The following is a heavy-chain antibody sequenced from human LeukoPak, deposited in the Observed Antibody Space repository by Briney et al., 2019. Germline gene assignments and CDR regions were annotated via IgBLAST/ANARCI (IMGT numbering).Heavy chain of an antibody. Sequence: ASVKVSCKASGYTFTGYYMHWVRQAPGQGLEWMGWINPNSGGTNYAQKFQDRVTMTRDTSISTAYMELSRLRSDDTAVYYCARSRYSGYDRALDYWGQGTLVTVSS. J-gene: IGHJ4*02. V-gene: IGHV1-2*02. CDR1: GYTFTGYY. CDR3: ARSRYSGYDRALDY. D-gene: IGHD5-12*01. CDR2: INPNSGGT.